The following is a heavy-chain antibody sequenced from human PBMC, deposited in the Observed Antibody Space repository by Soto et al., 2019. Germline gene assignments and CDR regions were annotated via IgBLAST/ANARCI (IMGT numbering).Heavy chain of an antibody. V-gene: IGHV3-33*08. CDR2: IWYDGSNK. Sequence: QVQLVESGGGVVQPGRSLRLSCAASGFTFSSYGMHWVRQAPGKGLEWVAVIWYDGSNKYYADSVKGRFTISRDNSKNQLYLQMNSVTAEDPAVYYCARGVLRCYDWLLTSGEDWFDPWGQGTLVNGFS. J-gene: IGHJ5*02. CDR1: GFTFSSYG. D-gene: IGHD3-9*01. CDR3: ARGVLRCYDWLLTSGEDWFDP.